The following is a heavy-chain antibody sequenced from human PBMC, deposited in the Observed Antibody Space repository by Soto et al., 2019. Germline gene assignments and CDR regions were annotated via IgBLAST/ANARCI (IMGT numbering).Heavy chain of an antibody. CDR2: IQSGGPT. Sequence: EVHLVESGGGLVQPGGSLRLSCAASGFTASSKYMSWFRQAPGKGLEWVSLIQSGGPTYYADSVKGRFTISRDTSENTLHLQMDSLRAEDTAVYYCARDDVLCDGGRCYGVPLDGWGKGTTVTVSS. CDR1: GFTASSKY. CDR3: ARDDVLCDGGRCYGVPLDG. D-gene: IGHD2-15*01. J-gene: IGHJ6*04. V-gene: IGHV3-66*01.